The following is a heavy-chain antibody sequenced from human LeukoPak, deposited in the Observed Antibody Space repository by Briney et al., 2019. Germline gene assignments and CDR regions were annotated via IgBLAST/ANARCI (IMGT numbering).Heavy chain of an antibody. D-gene: IGHD5-12*01. CDR2: ISYSGKT. V-gene: IGHV4-39*02. J-gene: IGHJ4*02. CDR1: GGSISSSDYY. CDR3: AREVATIASHFDY. Sequence: SETLSLTCTVSGGSISSSDYYWGWIRQPPGRGLEWIGSISYSGKTYYNPSLKSRVTISVDTSKNQFSLKLSSVTAADTAVYYCAREVATIASHFDYWGQGTLVTVSS.